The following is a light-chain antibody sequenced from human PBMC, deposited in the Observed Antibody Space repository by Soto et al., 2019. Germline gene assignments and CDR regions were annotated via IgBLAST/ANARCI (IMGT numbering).Light chain of an antibody. V-gene: IGLV2-14*03. J-gene: IGLJ2*01. CDR1: SSDVGAFNF. Sequence: QSALTQPASVSGSPGQSITISCTGTSSDVGAFNFVSWYQQHPGKAPKLMIYGVRHRPSGVSDRFSGSKSGNTASLTIYGLQAEDEADYYCTSHTTTSPPVLFGGGTKLTVL. CDR3: TSHTTTSPPVL. CDR2: GVR.